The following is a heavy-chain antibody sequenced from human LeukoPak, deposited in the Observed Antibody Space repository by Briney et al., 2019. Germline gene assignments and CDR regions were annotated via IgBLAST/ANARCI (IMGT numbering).Heavy chain of an antibody. CDR2: IIPILGIA. CDR3: ARDPGYCYDSSGYLTTHYGMDV. J-gene: IGHJ6*02. V-gene: IGHV1-69*04. CDR1: GYTFTSYD. D-gene: IGHD3-22*01. Sequence: SVNVSCKASGYTFTSYDINWVRQAPGQGLEWMGRIIPILGIANYAQKFQGRVTITADKSTSTAYMELSSLRSEDTAVYYCARDPGYCYDSSGYLTTHYGMDVWGQGTTVTVSS.